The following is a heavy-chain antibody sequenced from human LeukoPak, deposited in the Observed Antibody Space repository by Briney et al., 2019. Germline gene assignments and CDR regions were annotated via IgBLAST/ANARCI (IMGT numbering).Heavy chain of an antibody. V-gene: IGHV4-39*07. CDR2: IYYSGST. Sequence: PSETLSLTCTVSGGSISSSSYYWGWIRQPPGKGLEWIGSIYYSGSTYYNPSLKSRVTISVDTSKNQFSLKLSSVTAADTAVYYCAREPPWGDLEVRGAYGGVYWGQGTLVTVSS. D-gene: IGHD3-10*01. CDR1: GGSISSSSYY. J-gene: IGHJ4*02. CDR3: AREPPWGDLEVRGAYGGVY.